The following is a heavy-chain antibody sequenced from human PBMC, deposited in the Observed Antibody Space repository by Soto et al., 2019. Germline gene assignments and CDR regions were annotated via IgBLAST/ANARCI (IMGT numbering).Heavy chain of an antibody. CDR1: GYTLTELS. J-gene: IGHJ6*02. Sequence: ASVKVSCKVSGYTLTELSMHWVRQAPGKGLEWMGGFDPEDGETIYAQKFQGRVTMTEDTSTDTAYMELSSLRSEDTAVYYCATSTVVTAPDNSYYGMDVWGQGTTVTVSS. CDR3: ATSTVVTAPDNSYYGMDV. D-gene: IGHD2-21*02. CDR2: FDPEDGET. V-gene: IGHV1-24*01.